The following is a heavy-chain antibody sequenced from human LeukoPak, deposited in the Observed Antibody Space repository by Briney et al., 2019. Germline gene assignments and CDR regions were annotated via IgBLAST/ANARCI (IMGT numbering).Heavy chain of an antibody. Sequence: GGSLRLSCAASGFTFSDYSMNWVRQAPGKGLEWISWVGIDSGNTKYADSVKGRFTISGEKAKNSLYLQMSSLRVEDTAVYYCARDHNSAFDNWGQGTLVTVSS. J-gene: IGHJ4*02. CDR1: GFTFSDYS. CDR2: VGIDSGNT. D-gene: IGHD1-1*01. CDR3: ARDHNSAFDN. V-gene: IGHV3-48*01.